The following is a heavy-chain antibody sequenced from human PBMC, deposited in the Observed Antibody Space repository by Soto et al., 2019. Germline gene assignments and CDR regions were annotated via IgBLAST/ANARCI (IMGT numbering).Heavy chain of an antibody. V-gene: IGHV3-33*01. D-gene: IGHD3-16*02. CDR1: GFTFSSYG. J-gene: IGHJ4*02. Sequence: QVQLVESGGGVVQPGRSLRLSCAASGFTFSSYGMHWVRQAPGKGLEWVAVIWYDGSNKYYADSVKGRFTISRDNSKNTLYLQMNSRRAEDTAVYYCARDGMITFGGVIARFDYWGQGTLVTVSS. CDR3: ARDGMITFGGVIARFDY. CDR2: IWYDGSNK.